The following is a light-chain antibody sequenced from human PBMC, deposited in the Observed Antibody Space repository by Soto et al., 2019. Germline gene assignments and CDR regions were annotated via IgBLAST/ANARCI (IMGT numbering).Light chain of an antibody. Sequence: QPVLTQSPSASASLGASVKLTCTLSSGHSSYDIAWHQQQPDKGPRFLMTVNSGCSHNKGDGIPDRFSGSSSGAERYLTISSLQSEDEADYYCQTWGTGYVVFGGGTKVTVL. CDR2: VNSGCSH. CDR1: SGHSSYD. CDR3: QTWGTGYVV. V-gene: IGLV4-69*01. J-gene: IGLJ2*01.